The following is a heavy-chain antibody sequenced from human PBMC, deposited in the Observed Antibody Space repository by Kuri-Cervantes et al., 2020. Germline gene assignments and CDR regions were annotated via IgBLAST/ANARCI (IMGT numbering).Heavy chain of an antibody. D-gene: IGHD3-9*01. V-gene: IGHV2-5*02. CDR3: AHRVLRYFDWSKDCFDY. J-gene: IGHJ4*02. CDR2: IYWDDDK. CDR1: GFSLSTSGVG. Sequence: SGPTLVKPTQTLTLTCTFSGFSLSTSGVGVGWIRQPPGKALEWLALIYWDDDKRYSPSLKSRLTITKDTSKNQVVLTMTNMDPVDTATYYCAHRVLRYFDWSKDCFDYWGQGTLVTVSS.